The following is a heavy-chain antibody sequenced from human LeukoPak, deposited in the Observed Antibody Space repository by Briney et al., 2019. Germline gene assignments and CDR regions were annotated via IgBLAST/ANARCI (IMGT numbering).Heavy chain of an antibody. D-gene: IGHD6-19*01. CDR2: ISGSGGST. CDR1: GFTFSSYA. CDR3: AKAGSGWDYYFDY. J-gene: IGHJ4*02. Sequence: PGGSLRLSCAASGFTFSSYAMTWVRQAPDKGLEWVSGISGSGGSTYYADSVKGRFTISRDNSKNTPYLQMSSLRAEDTAVYYCAKAGSGWDYYFDYWGQGTLVTASS. V-gene: IGHV3-23*01.